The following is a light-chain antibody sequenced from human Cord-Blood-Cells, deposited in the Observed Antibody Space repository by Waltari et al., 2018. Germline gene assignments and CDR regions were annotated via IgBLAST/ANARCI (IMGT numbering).Light chain of an antibody. CDR3: QQRSNWYT. CDR2: DAS. CDR1: QSVSSD. V-gene: IGKV3-11*01. J-gene: IGKJ2*01. Sequence: EIVLTQSPATLSLSPGERATLSCKASQSVSSDLAWYQQKPGQTPRLLIYDASNRATGIPAMFSGSGSGTDFTLTISSLEPEDFAVYYCQQRSNWYTFGQGTKLEIK.